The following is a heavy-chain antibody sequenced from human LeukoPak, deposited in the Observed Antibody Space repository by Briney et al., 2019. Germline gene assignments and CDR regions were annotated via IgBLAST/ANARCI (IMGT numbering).Heavy chain of an antibody. CDR3: ARHYSNYAYYYYGMDV. CDR2: IYTSGST. V-gene: IGHV4-61*02. D-gene: IGHD4-11*01. J-gene: IGHJ6*02. CDR1: GGSISSGRYY. Sequence: SQTLSLTCTVSGGSISSGRYYWSWIRQPAGKGLEWIGRIYTSGSTNYNPSLKSRVTISVDTSKNQFSLKLSSVTAADTAVYYCARHYSNYAYYYYGMDVWGQGTTVTVSS.